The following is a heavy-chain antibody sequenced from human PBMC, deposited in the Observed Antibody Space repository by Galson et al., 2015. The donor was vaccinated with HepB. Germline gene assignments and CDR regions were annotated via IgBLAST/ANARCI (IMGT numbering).Heavy chain of an antibody. D-gene: IGHD3-10*01. J-gene: IGHJ3*02. CDR3: ARDMGGSGSYQIGAFDI. Sequence: SVKVSCKASGYTFTSYGISWVRQAPGQGLEWMGWISAYNGNTNYAQKLQGRVTMTTDTSTSTAYMELRSLRSDDTAVYYCARDMGGSGSYQIGAFDIWGQGTMVTVPS. CDR1: GYTFTSYG. V-gene: IGHV1-18*04. CDR2: ISAYNGNT.